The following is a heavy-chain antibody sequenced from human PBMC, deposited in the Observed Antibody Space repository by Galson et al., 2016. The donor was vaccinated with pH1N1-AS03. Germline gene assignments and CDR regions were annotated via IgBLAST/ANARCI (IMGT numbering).Heavy chain of an antibody. CDR1: GYPFSDYA. J-gene: IGHJ6*02. V-gene: IGHV1-18*01. D-gene: IGHD3-10*01. CDR3: ARDPKYTVNYYRISAGLGV. CDR2: ISAFNGDT. Sequence: SVKVSCKASGYPFSDYATTWVRQAPGQGLEWMGWISAFNGDTHYAQTFQGRVTLTTDTSTTTAYLELRNLRSDDTAVYYCARDPKYTVNYYRISAGLGVWGQGTTVTVSS.